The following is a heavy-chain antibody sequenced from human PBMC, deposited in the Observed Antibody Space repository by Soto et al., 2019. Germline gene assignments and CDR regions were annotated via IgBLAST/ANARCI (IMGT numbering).Heavy chain of an antibody. CDR1: GVSVSSSTSY. Sequence: PSETLSLTCTVSGVSVSSSTSYWSWIRRPPGKGLEWIGHIYYSGNTNYSPSLRSRLTMSVDTSKNQFSLKVYPVTAADLAVYYCARIRTPDVFTGYSPVDFWCKRAVVTVSS. CDR2: IYYSGNT. CDR3: ARIRTPDVFTGYSPVDF. D-gene: IGHD3-9*01. J-gene: IGHJ4*02. V-gene: IGHV4-61*01.